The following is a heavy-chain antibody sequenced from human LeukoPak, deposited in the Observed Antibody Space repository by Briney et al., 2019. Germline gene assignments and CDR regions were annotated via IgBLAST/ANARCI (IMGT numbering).Heavy chain of an antibody. CDR3: TKDRSYNFDY. V-gene: IGHV3-30*02. CDR2: IHYDGSKK. J-gene: IGHJ4*02. CDR1: GFSFSSYG. Sequence: PGGSLRLSCAASGFSFSSYGMSWVRQAPGKGLEWVAFIHYDGSKKYYADSVKGRFTISRDNSKNTLYLQMNSLRAEDTAIYYCTKDRSYNFDYWGQGTLVTVSS. D-gene: IGHD1-26*01.